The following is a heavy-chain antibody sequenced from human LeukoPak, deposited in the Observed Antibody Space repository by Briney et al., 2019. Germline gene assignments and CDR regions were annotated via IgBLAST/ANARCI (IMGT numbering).Heavy chain of an antibody. J-gene: IGHJ4*02. Sequence: GGSLRLSCAASRFTFNSYAMSWARQAPGKGLEWVSVIGGSNGITFYVGSVKGRFTISRDNSKDTLYLQMNSLRAEDTAVYYCARNENSGWGYFDYWGQDTLVTVSS. D-gene: IGHD5-12*01. CDR1: RFTFNSYA. CDR2: IGGSNGIT. V-gene: IGHV3-23*01. CDR3: ARNENSGWGYFDY.